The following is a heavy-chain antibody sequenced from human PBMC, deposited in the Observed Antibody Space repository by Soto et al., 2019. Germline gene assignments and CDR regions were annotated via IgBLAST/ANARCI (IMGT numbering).Heavy chain of an antibody. J-gene: IGHJ4*02. D-gene: IGHD5-18*01. Sequence: GGSLRLSCAASGFTFSDYFMTWIRQAPGKGLEWISYISSSGNIIYYADSVKGRFTISRDNAKNSVYLQMKSLRAEDTAVYYCTRDPLGYAYGSDYWGQGTLVTVSS. CDR1: GFTFSDYF. CDR3: TRDPLGYAYGSDY. CDR2: ISSSGNII. V-gene: IGHV3-11*01.